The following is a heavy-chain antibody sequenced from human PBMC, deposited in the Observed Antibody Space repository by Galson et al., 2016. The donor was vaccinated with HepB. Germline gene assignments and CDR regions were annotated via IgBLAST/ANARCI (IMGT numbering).Heavy chain of an antibody. D-gene: IGHD4-17*01. CDR2: MYYSGDT. CDR3: ARVAPTVTTQDPAGWIDP. Sequence: SETLSLTCSVSGGSITSGTYYWGWIRQSPGRGLEWIGSMYYSGDTYYNPSLASRVTISVDTSKNEVSLKLSSVTAADTAVYYCARVAPTVTTQDPAGWIDPWGQGTPVTVSS. V-gene: IGHV4-39*07. J-gene: IGHJ5*02. CDR1: GGSITSGTYY.